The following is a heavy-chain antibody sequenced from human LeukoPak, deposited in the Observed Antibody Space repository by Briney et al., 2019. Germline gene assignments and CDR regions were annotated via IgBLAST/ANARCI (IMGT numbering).Heavy chain of an antibody. CDR1: GFTFSSYA. D-gene: IGHD5-12*01. J-gene: IGHJ4*02. CDR3: AKDLDIVATITGN. V-gene: IGHV3-23*01. Sequence: PGGSLRLSCAASGFTFSSYAMSWVRQAPGKGLEWVSGVSGSGGSTYYADSVKGRFTISRYNSKNTLYLQMNSLRAEDTAVYYCAKDLDIVATITGNWGQGTLVTVSS. CDR2: VSGSGGST.